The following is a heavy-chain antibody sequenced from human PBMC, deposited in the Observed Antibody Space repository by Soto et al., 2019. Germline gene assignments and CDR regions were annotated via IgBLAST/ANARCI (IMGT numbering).Heavy chain of an antibody. V-gene: IGHV5-51*01. CDR2: VYPGDSDT. J-gene: IGHJ6*02. D-gene: IGHD6-13*01. CDR3: ARHHGSPGSYFGMDV. CDR1: GYSFTSYW. Sequence: EVQLVQSGAEGKKPGESPKISCKGSGYSFTSYWINWVRQMPGKGLEWMGIVYPGDSDTRYSPSFQGQVTISADKSINTAYLQWRSLKASDTAVYYCARHHGSPGSYFGMDVWGQGTTVIVSS.